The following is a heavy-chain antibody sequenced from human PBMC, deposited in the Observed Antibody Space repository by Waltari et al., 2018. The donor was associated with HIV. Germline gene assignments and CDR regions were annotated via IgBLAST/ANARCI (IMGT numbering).Heavy chain of an antibody. V-gene: IGHV1-8*01. CDR3: ARGLGARDWFDP. D-gene: IGHD1-26*01. Sequence: QVQLVQSGAEVKKPGASVKVSCKASGYTFTSYDINWVRQATGQGLEWMGWINPNSGNTGYAQKFQGRVTMTRKTSISTASMGLSSLRSEDTAVYYCARGLGARDWFDPWGQGTLVTVSS. CDR1: GYTFTSYD. CDR2: INPNSGNT. J-gene: IGHJ5*02.